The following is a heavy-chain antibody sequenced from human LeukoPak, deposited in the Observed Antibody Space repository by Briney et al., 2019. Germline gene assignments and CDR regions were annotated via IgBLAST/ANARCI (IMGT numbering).Heavy chain of an antibody. J-gene: IGHJ4*02. CDR2: ISSSGGTI. CDR1: GFTFSSYA. V-gene: IGHV3-48*02. CDR3: VRNGGAISSFDY. Sequence: SGGSLRLSCAASGFTFSSYAMNWVRQAPGKGLDWVSFISSSGGTIYYGDSVKARFTISRDNARNSLYLQLNSLRDEDTAVYYCVRNGGAISSFDYWGQGTLVTVSS. D-gene: IGHD3-16*02.